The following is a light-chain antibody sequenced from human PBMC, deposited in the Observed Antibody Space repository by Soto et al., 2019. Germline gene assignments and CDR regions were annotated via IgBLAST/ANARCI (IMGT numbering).Light chain of an antibody. V-gene: IGKV1-9*01. CDR3: QQLNSYPLT. CDR2: AAS. CDR1: QGISSY. Sequence: IQLPQSPSSLSASVGDRVTITCRARQGISSYLAWYPQKPGKAPKLLIYAASTLQSGVPSRFSGSGSGTDFTLTISSLQPEDFATYYCQQLNSYPLTFGGGTKVEIK. J-gene: IGKJ4*01.